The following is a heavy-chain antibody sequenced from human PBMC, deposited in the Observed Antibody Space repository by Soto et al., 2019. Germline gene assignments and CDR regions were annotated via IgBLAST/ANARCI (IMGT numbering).Heavy chain of an antibody. Sequence: GESLKISCKGSGYSFTSYWIGWVRQMPWRGLEWMGIIYPGDSDTRYSPSFQGQVTISADKSISTAYLQWSSLKASDTAMYYCARRSKIAAAVYGMDGWGQGTTVTVAS. CDR1: GYSFTSYW. CDR2: IYPGDSDT. CDR3: ARRSKIAAAVYGMDG. V-gene: IGHV5-51*01. D-gene: IGHD6-13*01. J-gene: IGHJ6*02.